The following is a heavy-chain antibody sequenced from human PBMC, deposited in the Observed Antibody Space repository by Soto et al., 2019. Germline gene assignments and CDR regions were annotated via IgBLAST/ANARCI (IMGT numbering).Heavy chain of an antibody. CDR3: ASHYDSSGYYYRGLDY. J-gene: IGHJ4*02. V-gene: IGHV1-69*12. CDR1: GGTFSSYA. CDR2: IIPILGTA. D-gene: IGHD3-22*01. Sequence: QVQLVQSGAEVKKPGSSVKVSCKASGGTFSSYAISWVRQAPGQGLEWMGGIIPILGTANYAQKFQGRVTIPAAESTSTAYTELSSVKSEDTGVYYCASHYDSSGYYYRGLDYWGQGTLVTVSS.